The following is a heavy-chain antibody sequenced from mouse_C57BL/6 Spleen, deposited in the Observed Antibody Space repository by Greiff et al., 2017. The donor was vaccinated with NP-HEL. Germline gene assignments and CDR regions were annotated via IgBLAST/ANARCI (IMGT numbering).Heavy chain of an antibody. CDR3: ARREY. CDR2: IYPRSGNT. J-gene: IGHJ3*01. Sequence: VQLQQSGAELARPGASVKLSCKASGYTFTSYGISWVKQSPGQGLEWIGEIYPRSGNTYYNEQFKGKATLTADKSSSTAYLELSSLKSADSAVYFGARREYWGQGTPVTVSA. V-gene: IGHV1-81*01. CDR1: GYTFTSYG.